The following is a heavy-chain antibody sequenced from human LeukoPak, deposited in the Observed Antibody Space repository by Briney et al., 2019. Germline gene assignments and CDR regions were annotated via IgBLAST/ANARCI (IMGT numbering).Heavy chain of an antibody. V-gene: IGHV4-39*01. J-gene: IGHJ5*02. D-gene: IGHD2-2*01. CDR1: GGSISSSSYY. CDR3: ARQSNIGYCSSTSCYENWFDP. Sequence: SETLSLTCTVSGGSISSSSYYWGWIRQPPGKGLEWIGSIYYSGSTYYNPSLKSRVTISVDTSKNQFSLKLSSVTAADTAVYYCARQSNIGYCSSTSCYENWFDPWGQGTLVTVSS. CDR2: IYYSGST.